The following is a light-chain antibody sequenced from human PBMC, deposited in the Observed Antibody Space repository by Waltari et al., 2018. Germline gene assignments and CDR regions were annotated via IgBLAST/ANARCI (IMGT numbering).Light chain of an antibody. J-gene: IGLJ2*01. CDR2: KDE. V-gene: IGLV1-47*01. Sequence: HSVLTQPPSASGTPGQRVTISCSGSSSNIGTHYVDWYQQLPGTAPKLLMYKDEQRPSGVPARFSGSKSGTSASLAISGLRSEDEADYYCATWDDGLSGVFGGGTKLTVL. CDR1: SSNIGTHY. CDR3: ATWDDGLSGV.